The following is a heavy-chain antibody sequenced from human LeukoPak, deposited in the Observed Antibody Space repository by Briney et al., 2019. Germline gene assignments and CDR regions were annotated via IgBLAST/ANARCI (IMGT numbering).Heavy chain of an antibody. CDR2: INHSGST. CDR3: ARRLVLWFGNDY. D-gene: IGHD3-10*01. V-gene: IGHV4-34*01. Sequence: SETLSLTCAVYGGSFSGYYWSWIRQPPGKGLEWIGEINHSGSTNYNPSLKSRVTISVDTSKNQFSLKLSSVTAADTAVYYCARRLVLWFGNDYWGQGTLVTVSS. CDR1: GGSFSGYY. J-gene: IGHJ4*02.